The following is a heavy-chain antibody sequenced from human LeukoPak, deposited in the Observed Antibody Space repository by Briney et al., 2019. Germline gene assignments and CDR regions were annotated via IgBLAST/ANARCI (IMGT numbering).Heavy chain of an antibody. CDR2: IRQDGSDK. CDR3: ARDGGSAMPSDY. CDR1: GFTFSTYW. J-gene: IGHJ4*02. Sequence: HPGGSLRLSCAASGFTFSTYWMSWVRQAPGKGLEWVANIRQDGSDKYYVDSVKGRFTISRDNAKNSLYLQMNSLRAEDTAVYYCARDGGSAMPSDYWGQGTLVTVSS. V-gene: IGHV3-7*01. D-gene: IGHD2-2*01.